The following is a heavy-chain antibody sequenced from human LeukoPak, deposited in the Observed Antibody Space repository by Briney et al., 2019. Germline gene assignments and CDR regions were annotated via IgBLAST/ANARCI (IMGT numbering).Heavy chain of an antibody. CDR2: ISDSGHSP. CDR1: GFSFSSYA. CDR3: AKDPGAFPYFFDS. D-gene: IGHD4/OR15-4a*01. J-gene: IGHJ4*02. Sequence: GGSLRLSCAASGFSFSSYAMSWVRQAPGKGLECVSGISDSGHSPYYAASVRGRFTIFRDNSKNTLYLQMSSLRAEDTAVYYCAKDPGAFPYFFDSWGQGTLVTVSS. V-gene: IGHV3-23*01.